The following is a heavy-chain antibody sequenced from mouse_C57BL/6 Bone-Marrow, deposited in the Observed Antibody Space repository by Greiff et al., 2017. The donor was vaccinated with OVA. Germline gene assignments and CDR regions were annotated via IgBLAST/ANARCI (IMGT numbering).Heavy chain of an antibody. D-gene: IGHD1-1*01. J-gene: IGHJ4*01. V-gene: IGHV5-9-1*02. Sequence: EVKVVESGEGLVKPGGSLKLSCAASGFTFSSYAMSWVRQTPEERLEWVAYISSGGDYIYYADTVKCRFSISRDNARNTLYLQMSSMKSEDTAMYYCTRGPAITTPYAMDYWGQGTSVTVSS. CDR3: TRGPAITTPYAMDY. CDR2: ISSGGDYI. CDR1: GFTFSSYA.